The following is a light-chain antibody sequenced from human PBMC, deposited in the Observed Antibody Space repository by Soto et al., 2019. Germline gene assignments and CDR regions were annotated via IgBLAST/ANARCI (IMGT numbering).Light chain of an antibody. CDR2: DVS. CDR3: SSYTATRTVV. Sequence: QSVLTQPASVSGSPGRSITIACTGTSSDVGGYNHVSWYQVHPGKAPRLVIYDVSIRPPAVSDRFSGSTSGNTASLTISGLQAEDEADYYCSSYTATRTVVFGGGTKLTVL. V-gene: IGLV2-14*03. J-gene: IGLJ3*02. CDR1: SSDVGGYNH.